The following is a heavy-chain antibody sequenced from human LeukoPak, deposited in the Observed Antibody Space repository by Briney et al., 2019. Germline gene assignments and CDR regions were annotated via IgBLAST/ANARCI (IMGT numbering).Heavy chain of an antibody. CDR2: IYYSGST. CDR1: GGSISSSSYY. V-gene: IGHV4-39*01. J-gene: IGHJ4*02. CDR3: ARPFGPEGGY. Sequence: PSETLSLTCTVSGGSISSSSYYWGWIRQPPGKGLEWIGSIYYSGSTYYNPSLKSRVTISVDTSKNQFSLKLSSVTAADTAMYYCARPFGPEGGYWGQGTLVTVSS. D-gene: IGHD2-15*01.